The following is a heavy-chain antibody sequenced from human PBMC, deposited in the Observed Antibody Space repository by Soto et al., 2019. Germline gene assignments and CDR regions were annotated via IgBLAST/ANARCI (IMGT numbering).Heavy chain of an antibody. CDR2: ISGGGDST. J-gene: IGHJ5*02. V-gene: IGHV3-23*01. CDR1: GFTFSTNS. CDR3: SKWDCYGDQ. D-gene: IGHD2-21*01. Sequence: EVQLLESGGGLVQPGGSLRLSCAASGFTFSTNSMTWVRQAPGKGLEWVCGISGGGDSTHYADSVKGRFTISRDNSKNLVYLQMNSLTADDTAVYFCSKWDCYGDQWGQGTLVTVSS.